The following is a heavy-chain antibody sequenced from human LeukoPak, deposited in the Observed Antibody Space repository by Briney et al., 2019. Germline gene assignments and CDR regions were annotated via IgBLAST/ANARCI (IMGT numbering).Heavy chain of an antibody. D-gene: IGHD3-22*01. V-gene: IGHV1-2*02. CDR2: INPNSGGT. Sequence: EASVKVSCKASGYTFTSYDIHWVRLAPGQGLEWMGWINPNSGGTNYAQKFQGRVTMTRDTSISTAYMELSRLRSDDTAMYYCARDERYDSGGYPFDYWGQGTLVTVSS. CDR3: ARDERYDSGGYPFDY. J-gene: IGHJ4*02. CDR1: GYTFTSYD.